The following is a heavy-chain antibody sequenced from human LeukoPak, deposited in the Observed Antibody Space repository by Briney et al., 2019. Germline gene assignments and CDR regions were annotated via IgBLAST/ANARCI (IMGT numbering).Heavy chain of an antibody. J-gene: IGHJ4*02. CDR3: ARVWGIAAAGGEIEY. V-gene: IGHV3-48*02. CDR1: GFTFSRYW. Sequence: GGSLRLSCAASGFTFSRYWMNWVRQAPGKGLEWVSYISSSSSTIYYADSVKGRFTISRDNAKNSLYLQMNSLRDEDTAVYYCARVWGIAAAGGEIEYWGQGTLVTVSS. D-gene: IGHD6-13*01. CDR2: ISSSSSTI.